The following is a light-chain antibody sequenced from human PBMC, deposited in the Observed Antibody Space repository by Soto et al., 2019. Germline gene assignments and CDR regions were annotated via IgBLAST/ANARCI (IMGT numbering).Light chain of an antibody. Sequence: DFQMTQSPSSLSASVGDRVTITCRASQGINNHLAWFQQKPVKVPKVLIYAASTLQSGVPSRFRRSRSGTDFTLTNNSQQPEDVATFYCQHSNRAPPAVTFGGGTKVEIK. CDR2: AAS. J-gene: IGKJ4*01. V-gene: IGKV1-27*01. CDR1: QGINNH. CDR3: QHSNRAPPAVT.